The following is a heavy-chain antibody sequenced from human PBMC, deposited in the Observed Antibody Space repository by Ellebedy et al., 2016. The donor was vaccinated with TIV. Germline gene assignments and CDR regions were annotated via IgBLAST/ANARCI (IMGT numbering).Heavy chain of an antibody. CDR3: ASQVRYFYDGSGTFDY. CDR1: GGSFRNYF. V-gene: IGHV4-59*01. CDR2: VYDRGST. Sequence: MPSETLSLTCTVSGGSFRNYFWGWIREPPGKGLAWIGYVYDRGSTEYNPSFKSRATISVDRSRTQLSLKLSSVTAADTAVYYCASQVRYFYDGSGTFDYWGQGTLVTVSS. J-gene: IGHJ4*02. D-gene: IGHD3-22*01.